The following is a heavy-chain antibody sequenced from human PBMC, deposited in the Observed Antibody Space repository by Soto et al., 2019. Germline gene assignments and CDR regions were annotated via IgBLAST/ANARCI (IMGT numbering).Heavy chain of an antibody. J-gene: IGHJ4*02. CDR1: GGSISSGGYY. Sequence: QVQLQESGPGLVKPSQTLSLTCTVSGGSISSGGYYWSWLRQHPGKGLEWIGYISYSGSTYYNPSIQSRVTISVHPSEDPVSLKLSSVTDADTAAYSCARDPPDHAQWPSEWGQGTLFTVSS. CDR2: ISYSGST. CDR3: ARDPPDHAQWPSE. D-gene: IGHD6-19*01. V-gene: IGHV4-31*03.